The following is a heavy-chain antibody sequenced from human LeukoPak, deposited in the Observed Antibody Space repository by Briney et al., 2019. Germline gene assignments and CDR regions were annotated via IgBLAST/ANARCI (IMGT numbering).Heavy chain of an antibody. D-gene: IGHD3-3*01. J-gene: IGHJ6*02. CDR3: ARGTILTYYYYYYGMDV. V-gene: IGHV4-34*01. CDR1: GGSFSGYY. CDR2: INHSGST. Sequence: SETLSLTCAVYGGSFSGYYWSWIRQPPGKGLEWIGEINHSGSTNYNPSLKSRVTISVDTSKNQFSLKLSSVTAADTAVYYCARGTILTYYYYYYGMDVWCQGTTVTVSS.